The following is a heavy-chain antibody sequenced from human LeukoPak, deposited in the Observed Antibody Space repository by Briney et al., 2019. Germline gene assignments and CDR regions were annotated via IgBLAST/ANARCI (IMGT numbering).Heavy chain of an antibody. J-gene: IGHJ4*02. CDR2: INPISGAT. Sequence: PAASVKVSCKASGYTFTDYYVHWVRQAPGQGLEWMAWINPISGATNYAQKFQGRVTMTRDTSITTVYLELSRLTSDDTAVFYCVRGVRRDYTGSGTYTVFDFWGQGTLVTVSS. CDR1: GYTFTDYY. D-gene: IGHD3-10*01. CDR3: VRGVRRDYTGSGTYTVFDF. V-gene: IGHV1-2*02.